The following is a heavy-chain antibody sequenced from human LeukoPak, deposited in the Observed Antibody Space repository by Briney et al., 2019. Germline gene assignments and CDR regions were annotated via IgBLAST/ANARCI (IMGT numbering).Heavy chain of an antibody. J-gene: IGHJ4*02. CDR1: GFTFSSYS. CDR2: ISSSSSYT. D-gene: IGHD4-23*01. Sequence: GGSLRLSCAAPGFTFSSYSMNWVRQAPGKGLEWVSSISSSSSYTYYADSVKGRFTISRDNAKNSLFLQMNSLRAEDTALYYCARGGTTMVTDYGYWGQGTLVTVSS. V-gene: IGHV3-21*01. CDR3: ARGGTTMVTDYGY.